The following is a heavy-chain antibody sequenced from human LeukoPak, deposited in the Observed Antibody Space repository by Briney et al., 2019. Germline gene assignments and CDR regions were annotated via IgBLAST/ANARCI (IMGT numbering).Heavy chain of an antibody. J-gene: IGHJ4*02. D-gene: IGHD6-19*01. CDR3: ARLVEVAGRLDY. CDR2: IYPGDSDT. Sequence: HGESLKISCKGSGYSFTSYWIGWMRQMPGKGLEWMGIIYPGDSDTRYSPSFQGQVTISADKSISTAYLQWSRLKASDTAMYYCARLVEVAGRLDYWGQGTPVIVSS. V-gene: IGHV5-51*01. CDR1: GYSFTSYW.